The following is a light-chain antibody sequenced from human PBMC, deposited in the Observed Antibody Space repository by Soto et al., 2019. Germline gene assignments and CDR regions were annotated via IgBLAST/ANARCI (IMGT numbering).Light chain of an antibody. CDR3: QQYGSSPYT. Sequence: EIVLTQSPGTLSLSPGQRATLSCWASQRVSSNYLAWYQQKPGQAPRLLIYDASSRAAGVPDRISGSGSGTHFTLTISGLEAEDFAVYSCQQYGSSPYTFGQGTKLEIK. V-gene: IGKV3-20*01. CDR1: QRVSSNY. J-gene: IGKJ2*01. CDR2: DAS.